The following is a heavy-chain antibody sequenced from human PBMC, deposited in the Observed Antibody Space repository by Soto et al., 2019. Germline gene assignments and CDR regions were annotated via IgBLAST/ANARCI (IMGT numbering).Heavy chain of an antibody. CDR1: GGSISSYY. CDR2: IYYSGST. V-gene: IGHV4-59*01. Sequence: PSETLSLTCTVSGGSISSYYWSWIRQPPGKGLEWIGYIYYSGSTNYNPSLKSRVTISVDTSKNQFSLKLSSVTAADTAVYYCARDKLDIVVANQRQGGYYYYYYMDVWGKGTTVTVSS. D-gene: IGHD2-2*03. J-gene: IGHJ6*03. CDR3: ARDKLDIVVANQRQGGYYYYYYMDV.